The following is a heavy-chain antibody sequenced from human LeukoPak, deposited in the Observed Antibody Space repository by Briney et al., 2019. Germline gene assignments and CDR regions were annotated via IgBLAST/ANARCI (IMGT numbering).Heavy chain of an antibody. Sequence: SETLSLTRTVSGGSINSYYWSWIRQPPGKGLEYIGYIYYSGSTNYNPSLKSRVTISVDTSKNQFSLKLSSVTAADTAVYYCARVFYGILTGPDDYFDYWGQGTLVTVSS. CDR3: ARVFYGILTGPDDYFDY. D-gene: IGHD3-9*01. J-gene: IGHJ4*02. CDR2: IYYSGST. CDR1: GGSINSYY. V-gene: IGHV4-59*01.